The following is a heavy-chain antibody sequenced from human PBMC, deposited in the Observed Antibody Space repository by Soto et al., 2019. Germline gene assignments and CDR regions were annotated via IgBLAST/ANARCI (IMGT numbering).Heavy chain of an antibody. Sequence: QVQLQESGPGLVKPSETLSLTCTVSGGSVSSGSYYWSWIRQPPGKGLEWIGYIYYSGSTNYNPSLKSRVTISVDTSKNQFSLKLSSVTAADTAVYYCARWSSGGSTMRFRPWGQGTLVTVSS. V-gene: IGHV4-61*01. CDR2: IYYSGST. J-gene: IGHJ5*02. CDR3: ARWSSGGSTMRFRP. CDR1: GGSVSSGSYY. D-gene: IGHD2-15*01.